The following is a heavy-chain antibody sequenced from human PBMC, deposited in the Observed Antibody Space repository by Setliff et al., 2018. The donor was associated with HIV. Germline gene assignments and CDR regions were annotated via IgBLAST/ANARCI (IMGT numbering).Heavy chain of an antibody. V-gene: IGHV3-23*01. D-gene: IGHD6-19*01. CDR2: ISGSGDTT. CDR1: GFIFSSYA. CDR3: AKDYSSGWFDY. Sequence: GALRLSCAASGFIFSSYAMTWVRQAPGKGLEWVSGISGSGDTTNYADSVKGRFTISRDNSKNTLYLQMNSLRAEDTAVYYCAKDYSSGWFDYWGQGTLVTVSS. J-gene: IGHJ4*02.